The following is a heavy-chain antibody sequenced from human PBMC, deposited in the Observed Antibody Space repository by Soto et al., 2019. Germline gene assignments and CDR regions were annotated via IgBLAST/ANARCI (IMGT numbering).Heavy chain of an antibody. J-gene: IGHJ3*02. CDR2: IKQDGSEK. CDR1: GFTFSSYW. CDR3: ASAHRMLNAFDI. V-gene: IGHV3-7*03. D-gene: IGHD2-8*01. Sequence: PGGSLRLSCAASGFTFSSYWMSWVRQAPGKGLEWVANIKQDGSEKYYVDSVKGRFTISRDNAKNSLYLQMNSLRAGDTAVYYCASAHRMLNAFDIWGQGTMVTVSS.